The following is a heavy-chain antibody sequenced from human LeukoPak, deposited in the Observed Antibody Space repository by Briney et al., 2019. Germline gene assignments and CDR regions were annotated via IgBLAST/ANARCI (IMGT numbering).Heavy chain of an antibody. J-gene: IGHJ4*02. CDR2: ISGSGGST. CDR3: AKAGRRGTIEGYYFDY. Sequence: GGSLRLSCAASGFSFSSHAMSWVRQAPGKGLEWVSAISGSGGSTYYADSVKGRFTISRDNSKNTLYLQMNSLRAEDTAVYYCAKAGRRGTIEGYYFDYWGQGTLVTVSS. V-gene: IGHV3-23*01. CDR1: GFSFSSHA. D-gene: IGHD3-3*01.